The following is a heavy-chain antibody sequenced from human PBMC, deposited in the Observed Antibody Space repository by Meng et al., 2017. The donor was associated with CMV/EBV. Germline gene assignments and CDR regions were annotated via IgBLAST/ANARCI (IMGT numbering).Heavy chain of an antibody. CDR1: GFTFSSYA. J-gene: IGHJ6*02. CDR3: AKDRGKSPDDNCSSTSCYYYYYGMDV. Sequence: GESLKISCAASGFTFSSYAMSWVRQAPGKGLEWVSAISGSGGSTYYADSVKDRFTISRDNSKNTLYLQMNSLRAEDTAVYYCAKDRGKSPDDNCSSTSCYYYYYGMDVWGQGTTVTVSS. V-gene: IGHV3-23*01. D-gene: IGHD2-2*01. CDR2: ISGSGGST.